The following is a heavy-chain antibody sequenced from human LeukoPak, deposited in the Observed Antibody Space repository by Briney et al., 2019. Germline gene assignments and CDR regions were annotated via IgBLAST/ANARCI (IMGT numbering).Heavy chain of an antibody. D-gene: IGHD2-2*01. J-gene: IGHJ6*03. V-gene: IGHV1-2*02. Sequence: ASVKVSCKASGYTFTGYYMHWVRQAPGQGLEWMGWINPNSGGTNYAQKFQGRVTMTRDTSISTAYMELSSLRSEDTAVYYCARDNPRGYCSSTSCYYYYYMDVWGKGTTVTVSS. CDR1: GYTFTGYY. CDR3: ARDNPRGYCSSTSCYYYYYMDV. CDR2: INPNSGGT.